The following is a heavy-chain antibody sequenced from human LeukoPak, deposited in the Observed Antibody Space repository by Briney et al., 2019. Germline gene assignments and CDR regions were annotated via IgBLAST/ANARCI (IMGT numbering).Heavy chain of an antibody. D-gene: IGHD5-18*01. Sequence: VASVKVSCKVSGYTLTELSMHWVRQAPGQGLEWMGIINPSGGSTSYAQKFQGRVTMTRDMSTSTVYMELSSLRSEDTAVYYCARSAMVDYWGQGTLVTVSS. CDR1: GYTLTELS. CDR2: INPSGGST. CDR3: ARSAMVDY. J-gene: IGHJ4*02. V-gene: IGHV1-46*01.